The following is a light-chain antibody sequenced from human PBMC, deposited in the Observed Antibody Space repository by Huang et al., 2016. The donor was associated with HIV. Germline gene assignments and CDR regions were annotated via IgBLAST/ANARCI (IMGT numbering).Light chain of an antibody. CDR1: QSLVHDYGYSY. Sequence: DIVMTQSPLYLSVSPGVPASISCRSSQSLVHDYGYSYLDWYLQKPGQSTQVLIYRASGRSPGIPERFSGGGSDTNFTLEINRVDAEDVGTYYCMQSLQSLTFGGGTRLEIK. J-gene: IGKJ4*01. CDR3: MQSLQSLT. CDR2: RAS. V-gene: IGKV2-28*01.